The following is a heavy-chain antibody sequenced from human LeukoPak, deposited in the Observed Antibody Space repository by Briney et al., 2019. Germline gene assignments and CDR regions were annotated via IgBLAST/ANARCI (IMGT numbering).Heavy chain of an antibody. D-gene: IGHD2-2*01. CDR1: GFTFSNYW. CDR2: ISCSGGST. CDR3: AKISAGGCSSTSCYPPPAFDY. V-gene: IGHV3-23*01. J-gene: IGHJ4*02. Sequence: PGGSLRLSCAASGFTFSNYWMSWVRQAPGKGLEWVSAISCSGGSTYYADSVKGRFTISRDNSKNTLYLQMNSLRDEDTAVYYCAKISAGGCSSTSCYPPPAFDYWGQGTLVTVSS.